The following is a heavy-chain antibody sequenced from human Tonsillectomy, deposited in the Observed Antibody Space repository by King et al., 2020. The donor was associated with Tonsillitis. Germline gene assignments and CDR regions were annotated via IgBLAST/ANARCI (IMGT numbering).Heavy chain of an antibody. CDR2: IYHSGST. CDR3: ARAGMVATNWFDP. Sequence: VQLQESGPGLVKPSETLSLTCTVSGYSISSGYYWGWIRQPPGKGLEWIGSIYHSGSTYYNPSLKGRVTISVDTSKNQFSLKLSSVTAADTAVYYCARAGMVATNWFDPWGQGTLVTVSS. CDR1: GYSISSGYY. D-gene: IGHD5-12*01. V-gene: IGHV4-38-2*02. J-gene: IGHJ5*02.